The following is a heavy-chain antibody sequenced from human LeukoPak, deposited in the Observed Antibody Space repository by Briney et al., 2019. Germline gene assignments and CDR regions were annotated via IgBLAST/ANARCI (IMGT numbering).Heavy chain of an antibody. CDR1: GFIFSSYA. J-gene: IGHJ4*02. V-gene: IGHV3-23*01. Sequence: PGGSLRLSCAASGFIFSSYAMSWVRQAPGKGLEWVSAISGSGGSTYYADSVKGRFTISRDNSKNTLYLQMNSLRAEDTAVYYCAKSPSYSSGWYDYWGQGTLVTVSS. D-gene: IGHD6-19*01. CDR3: AKSPSYSSGWYDY. CDR2: ISGSGGST.